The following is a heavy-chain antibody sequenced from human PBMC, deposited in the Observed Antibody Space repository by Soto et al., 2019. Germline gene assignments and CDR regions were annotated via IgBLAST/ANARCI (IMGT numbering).Heavy chain of an antibody. CDR3: AHAYSGRSLY. Sequence: QITLKESGPTLVKPTQTLTLTCTFSGFSLTTDRVGVGWIRQPPGEALEWLAVIYWDDTKTYRPSLESRLTTTKDTSKHRVALTMTNMDSVDTATYYCAHAYSGRSLYWGQGTLVTVSS. D-gene: IGHD1-26*01. V-gene: IGHV2-5*02. CDR2: IYWDDTK. CDR1: GFSLTTDRVG. J-gene: IGHJ4*02.